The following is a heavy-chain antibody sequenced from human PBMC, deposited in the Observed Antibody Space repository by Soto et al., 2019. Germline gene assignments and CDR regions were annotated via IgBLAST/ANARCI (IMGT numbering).Heavy chain of an antibody. CDR3: AKDLQQLAPRWYFDL. Sequence: QVQLVESGGGVVQPGRSLRLSCAASGFTFSSYGMHWVRQAPGKGLEWVAVISYDGSNKYYADSVKGRFTISRDNSKNTLYLQMNSLRAEDTAVYYCAKDLQQLAPRWYFDLWGRGTLVTVSS. CDR1: GFTFSSYG. D-gene: IGHD6-6*01. CDR2: ISYDGSNK. V-gene: IGHV3-30*18. J-gene: IGHJ2*01.